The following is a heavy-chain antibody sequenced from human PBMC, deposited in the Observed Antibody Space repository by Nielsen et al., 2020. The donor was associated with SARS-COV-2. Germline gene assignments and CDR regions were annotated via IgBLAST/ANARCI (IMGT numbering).Heavy chain of an antibody. CDR2: IYYSGST. CDR3: ARHPSPQFLATPVYYYGMDV. D-gene: IGHD1-26*01. J-gene: IGHJ6*02. Sequence: WIRQPPGKGVEWIGYIYYSGSTNYNPSLKSRVTISVDTSKNQFSLKLSSVTAADTAVYYCARHPSPQFLATPVYYYGMDVWGQGTTVTVSS. V-gene: IGHV4-61*07.